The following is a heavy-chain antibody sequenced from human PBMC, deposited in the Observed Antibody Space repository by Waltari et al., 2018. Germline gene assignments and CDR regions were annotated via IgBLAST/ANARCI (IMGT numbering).Heavy chain of an antibody. CDR2: IYYSGST. CDR3: AGRVVRWQLGAFDI. Sequence: QVQLQESGPGLVKPSETLSLTCTVSGGSISSYYWSWIRPPPGKGLEWIGYIYYSGSTNYNPSLKSRVTISVDTSKNQFSLKRSSVTAADTAVYYCAGRVVRWQLGAFDIWGQGTMVTVSS. CDR1: GGSISSYY. V-gene: IGHV4-59*01. D-gene: IGHD2-2*01. J-gene: IGHJ3*02.